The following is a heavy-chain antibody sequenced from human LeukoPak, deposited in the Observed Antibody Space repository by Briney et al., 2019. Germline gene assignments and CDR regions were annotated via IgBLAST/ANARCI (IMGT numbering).Heavy chain of an antibody. CDR3: ARKTRGYSYGY. D-gene: IGHD5-18*01. CDR2: INHSGST. J-gene: IGHJ4*02. Sequence: SETLSPTCAVYGGSFSGYYWSWIRQPPGKGLEWIGEINHSGSTNYNPSLKSRVTISVDTSKNQFSLKLSSVTAADTAVYYCARKTRGYSYGYWGQGTLVTVSS. CDR1: GGSFSGYY. V-gene: IGHV4-34*01.